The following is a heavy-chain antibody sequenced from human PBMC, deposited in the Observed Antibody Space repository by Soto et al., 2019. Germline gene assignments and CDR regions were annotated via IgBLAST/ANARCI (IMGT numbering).Heavy chain of an antibody. Sequence: ASVKVSCKATGYTFSAYTMNWVRQAPGQSLEWMGWINAGSGNTKYSQNFQGRVSITRDTSASTVYMELTGLTSEDTAVYYCARDTETLGPRANDALDIWGQGTMVTVSS. CDR3: ARDTETLGPRANDALDI. D-gene: IGHD3-3*02. V-gene: IGHV1-3*01. CDR2: INAGSGNT. CDR1: GYTFSAYT. J-gene: IGHJ3*02.